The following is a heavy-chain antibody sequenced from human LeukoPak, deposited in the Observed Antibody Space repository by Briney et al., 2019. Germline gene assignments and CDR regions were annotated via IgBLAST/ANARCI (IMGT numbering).Heavy chain of an antibody. CDR3: ARRIDYFDY. CDR1: GGSISSYY. Sequence: SETLSLTCTVSGGSISSYYWSWIRQPPGKGLEWIGCIYYSGSTNQNPSLKSRVTISVDTSKNQFSLKLSSVTAADTAVYYCARRIDYFDYWGQGTLVTVSS. CDR2: IYYSGST. D-gene: IGHD2/OR15-2a*01. V-gene: IGHV4-59*08. J-gene: IGHJ4*02.